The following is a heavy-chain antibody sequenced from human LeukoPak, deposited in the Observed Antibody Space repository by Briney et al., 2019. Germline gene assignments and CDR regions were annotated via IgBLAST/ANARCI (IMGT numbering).Heavy chain of an antibody. J-gene: IGHJ1*01. CDR2: IYYSGST. Sequence: SETLSLTCTVSGGSISSYYWSWIRQPPGKGLEWIGDIYYSGSTNYNPSLKSRVTISVDTSKNQFSLKLSSVTAADTPVYYCARLDLTETLAEYFHHWGQGTLVTVSS. CDR3: ARLDLTETLAEYFHH. D-gene: IGHD3-9*01. V-gene: IGHV4-59*08. CDR1: GGSISSYY.